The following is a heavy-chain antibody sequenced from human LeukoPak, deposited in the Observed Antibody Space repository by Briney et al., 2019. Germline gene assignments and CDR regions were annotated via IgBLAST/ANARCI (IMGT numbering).Heavy chain of an antibody. CDR3: ARGRWFGELLWGFFDY. CDR1: GGSFSGYY. V-gene: IGHV4-34*01. J-gene: IGHJ4*02. D-gene: IGHD3-10*01. Sequence: SSETLSLTXAVYGGSFSGYYWSWIRQTPGKGLEWIGEINHSGSTNYNPSLKSRVTISVDTSKNQFSLKLSSVTAADTAVYYCARGRWFGELLWGFFDYWGQGTLVTVSS. CDR2: INHSGST.